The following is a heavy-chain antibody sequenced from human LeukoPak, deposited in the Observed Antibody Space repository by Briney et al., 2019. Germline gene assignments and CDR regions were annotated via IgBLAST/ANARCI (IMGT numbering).Heavy chain of an antibody. Sequence: ASVKVSCKASGYTFTSYYMHWVRQAPGQGLEWMGIINPSGGSTSYAQKFQGRVTMTRDTSISTAYMELSRLRSDDTAVYYCARETGNPNNFDYWGQGTLVTVSS. D-gene: IGHD1-14*01. CDR1: GYTFTSYY. CDR2: INPSGGST. V-gene: IGHV1-46*01. J-gene: IGHJ4*02. CDR3: ARETGNPNNFDY.